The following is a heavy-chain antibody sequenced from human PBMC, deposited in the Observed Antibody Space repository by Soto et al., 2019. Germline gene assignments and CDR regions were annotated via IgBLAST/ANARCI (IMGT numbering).Heavy chain of an antibody. Sequence: GGSLRLSCAASGFTFSTYWMQWVRQVPGEGLVWVSSISENGGITTYADSVKDRFTISRDNAKNTLYLQMNGLRVEDTAIYYCAREYYSSGTHWGQGTLVTVSS. CDR2: ISENGGIT. CDR3: AREYYSSGTH. D-gene: IGHD3-10*01. V-gene: IGHV3-74*01. J-gene: IGHJ1*01. CDR1: GFTFSTYW.